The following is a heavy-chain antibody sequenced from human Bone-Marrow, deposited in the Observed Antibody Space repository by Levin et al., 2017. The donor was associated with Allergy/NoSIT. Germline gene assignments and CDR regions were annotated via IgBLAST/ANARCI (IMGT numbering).Heavy chain of an antibody. J-gene: IGHJ4*02. Sequence: PSETLSLTCTVSGDSITNYYWSWIRQPPGKGLEWIGQIYYSGSTDYNPSLKSRVSISVDTSKKQFSLKLTSVTAADTAVYYCARDRVYGDPYFDFWGQGTQVTVSS. D-gene: IGHD4-17*01. CDR3: ARDRVYGDPYFDF. CDR1: GDSITNYY. CDR2: IYYSGST. V-gene: IGHV4-59*01.